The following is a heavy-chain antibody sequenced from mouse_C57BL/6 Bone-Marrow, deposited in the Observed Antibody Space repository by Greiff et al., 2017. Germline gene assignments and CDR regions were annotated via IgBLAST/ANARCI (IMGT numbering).Heavy chain of an antibody. D-gene: IGHD1-1*01. J-gene: IGHJ2*01. Sequence: QVQLQQPGAELVMPGASVKLSCKASGYTFTSYWMHWVKQRPGQGLEWIGEIDPSDSYTNYNQKFKGKSTLTVDKSSSTAYMQLSSLTSEDSAVYFCARVPGIYYYGSSYDFDDWGQGTTLTVSS. CDR2: IDPSDSYT. V-gene: IGHV1-69*01. CDR3: ARVPGIYYYGSSYDFDD. CDR1: GYTFTSYW.